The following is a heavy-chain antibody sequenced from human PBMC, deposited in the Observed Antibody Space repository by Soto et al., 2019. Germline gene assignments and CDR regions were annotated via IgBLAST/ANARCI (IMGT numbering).Heavy chain of an antibody. Sequence: SETLSLTCTVSCGSISSGDYYWSWIRQPPGKGLEWIGYIYYSGSTYYNPSLKSRVTISVDTSKNQFSLKLSSVTAADTAVYYCARDSSGYYYPGPFDYWGQGTLVTVSS. CDR2: IYYSGST. CDR3: ARDSSGYYYPGPFDY. D-gene: IGHD3-22*01. V-gene: IGHV4-30-4*01. J-gene: IGHJ4*02. CDR1: CGSISSGDYY.